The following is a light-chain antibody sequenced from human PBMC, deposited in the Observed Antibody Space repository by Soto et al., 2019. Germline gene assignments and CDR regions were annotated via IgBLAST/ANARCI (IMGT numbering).Light chain of an antibody. CDR3: SSYTSSSTYV. V-gene: IGLV2-14*01. Sequence: LTQPASVSGSPGQSITISCTGTSSDVGGYNYVSWYQQHPGKAPKLMIYEVSNRPSGVSNRFSGSKSGSTASLTISGLQAEDEADYYCSSYTSSSTYVFGTGTKVTVL. CDR2: EVS. CDR1: SSDVGGYNY. J-gene: IGLJ1*01.